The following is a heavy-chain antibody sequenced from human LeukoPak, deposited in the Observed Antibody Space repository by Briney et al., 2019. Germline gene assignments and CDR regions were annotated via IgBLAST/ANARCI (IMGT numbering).Heavy chain of an antibody. CDR3: AKVGSGYYQYYLDY. CDR1: GFTFSSYA. J-gene: IGHJ4*02. V-gene: IGHV3-23*01. Sequence: PGGSLRLSCAASGFTFSSYAMSWVRQAPGKGLEWVSAISGSGGSTYYADSVKGRFTISRDNSKNTLYLQMNSLRAEDTAVYYCAKVGSGYYQYYLDYWGQGTLVTVSS. D-gene: IGHD3-22*01. CDR2: ISGSGGST.